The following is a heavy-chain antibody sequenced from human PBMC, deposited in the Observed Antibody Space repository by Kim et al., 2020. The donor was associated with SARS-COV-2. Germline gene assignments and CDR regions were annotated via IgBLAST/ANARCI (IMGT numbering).Heavy chain of an antibody. Sequence: KYYADSVQGRFAISRDNSKTTLYLQMNSLRVEDTAVYYCARGAGGYYDYWGQGTLVTVSS. D-gene: IGHD3-16*01. CDR3: ARGAGGYYDY. V-gene: IGHV3-30*07. J-gene: IGHJ4*02. CDR2: K.